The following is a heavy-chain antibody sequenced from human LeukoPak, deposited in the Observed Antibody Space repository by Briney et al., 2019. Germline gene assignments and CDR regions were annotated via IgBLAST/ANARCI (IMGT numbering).Heavy chain of an antibody. D-gene: IGHD2-2*01. CDR3: ARVPHCNSTSCYIPDY. CDR1: GYTFTGYY. CDR2: INPNSGGT. Sequence: GASVKVSCKASGYTFTGYYMHWVRQAPGQGLEWMGWINPNSGGTNYAQKFQGRVTMTRDMSISTVYMELSRLRSDDTAVYYCARVPHCNSTSCYIPDYWGQGTLVTVSS. J-gene: IGHJ4*01. V-gene: IGHV1-2*02.